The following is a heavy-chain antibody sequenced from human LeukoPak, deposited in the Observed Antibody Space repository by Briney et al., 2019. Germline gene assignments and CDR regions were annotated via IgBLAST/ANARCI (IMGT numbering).Heavy chain of an antibody. J-gene: IGHJ1*01. V-gene: IGHV1-18*01. CDR1: ACIFYSYC. Sequence: GASVKVSCHLSACIFYSYCTTWVRQAPGQGLEWMGWISAYNGNTNYAQKHQGRVTMTTDTSTRTVYMELRSVRSNDTAVYYCARDWVGRCSGDSCHEWGRGTLVTVSS. D-gene: IGHD2-15*01. CDR2: ISAYNGNT. CDR3: ARDWVGRCSGDSCHE.